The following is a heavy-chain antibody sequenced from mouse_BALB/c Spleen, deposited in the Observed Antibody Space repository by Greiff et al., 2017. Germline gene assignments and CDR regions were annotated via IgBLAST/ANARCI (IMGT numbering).Heavy chain of an antibody. Sequence: EVKVEESGGGLVKPGGSLKLSCAASGFTFSSYAMSWVRQTPEKRLEWVASISSGGSTYYPDSVKGRFTISRDNARNILYLQMSSLRSEDTAMYYCARGLYYYGSSYFDYWGQGTTLTVSS. D-gene: IGHD1-1*01. V-gene: IGHV5-6-5*01. J-gene: IGHJ2*01. CDR3: ARGLYYYGSSYFDY. CDR1: GFTFSSYA. CDR2: ISSGGST.